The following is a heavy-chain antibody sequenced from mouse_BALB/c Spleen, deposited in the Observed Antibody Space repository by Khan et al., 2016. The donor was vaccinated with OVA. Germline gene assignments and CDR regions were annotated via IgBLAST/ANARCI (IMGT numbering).Heavy chain of an antibody. J-gene: IGHJ1*01. Sequence: QIQLVQSGPELKKPGETVKISCKASGYTFTNYGMNWVKQAPGEGLNWMGWINTYTGEPTYADDFKGRFAFSLETSASTAYLRINSLKNEDTSTYFCARNGNYWYFDVWGAGTTVTVSS. CDR2: INTYTGEP. D-gene: IGHD2-1*01. V-gene: IGHV9-3-1*01. CDR3: ARNGNYWYFDV. CDR1: GYTFTNYG.